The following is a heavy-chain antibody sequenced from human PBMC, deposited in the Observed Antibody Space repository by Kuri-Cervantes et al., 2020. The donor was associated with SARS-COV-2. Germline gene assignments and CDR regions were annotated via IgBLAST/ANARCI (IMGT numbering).Heavy chain of an antibody. D-gene: IGHD6-19*01. CDR1: GGTFSSYA. CDR3: ARDVGDIAVAADYYYYGMDV. J-gene: IGHJ6*01. V-gene: IGHV1-69*13. CDR2: IIPIFGTA. Sequence: SVKVSCKASGGTFSSYAISWVRQAPGQGLKWMGGIIPIFGTANYAQKFQGRVTITADESTSTAYMELSSLRSEDTAVYYCARDVGDIAVAADYYYYGMDVWGQGTTVTVSS.